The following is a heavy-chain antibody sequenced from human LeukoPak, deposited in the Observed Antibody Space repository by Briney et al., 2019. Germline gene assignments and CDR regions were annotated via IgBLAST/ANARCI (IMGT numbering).Heavy chain of an antibody. CDR3: ASPGLGVVPAEPRIPR. Sequence: PGGSLRLSCAGPGFTFSNYVMSWVRQAPGKGLEWVSCVSGSGGRGATYYTDSVKGRFTISRDNSKNTLYLQMNSLRAEDTAVYYCASPGLGVVPAEPRIPRGGQGTMVTVSS. CDR2: VSGSGGRGAT. D-gene: IGHD2-2*01. J-gene: IGHJ3*01. CDR1: GFTFSNYV. V-gene: IGHV3-23*01.